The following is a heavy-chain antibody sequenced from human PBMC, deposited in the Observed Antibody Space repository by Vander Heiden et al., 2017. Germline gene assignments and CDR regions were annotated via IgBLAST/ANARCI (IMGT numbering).Heavy chain of an antibody. CDR1: GFTFSSHW. J-gene: IGHJ4*02. D-gene: IGHD6-13*01. CDR2: INNDGSRT. V-gene: IGHV3-74*01. CDR3: TRDAPNSNFDY. Sequence: EVQLVESGGGFVQPGGSLRLSCAASGFTFSSHWMHWVRQAPGKGLVWVSHINNDGSRTTYADSVKGRFTISRDNAKNTLYLQMDSLRAEDTALYYCTRDAPNSNFDYWGQGTPVTVSP.